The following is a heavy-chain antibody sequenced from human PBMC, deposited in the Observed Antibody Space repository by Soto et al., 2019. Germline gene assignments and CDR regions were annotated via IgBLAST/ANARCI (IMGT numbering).Heavy chain of an antibody. Sequence: PSETLSLTCTVSGGSISSYYWSWIRQPPGKGLEWIGYIYYSGSTNYNPSLKSRVTISVDTSKNQFSLKLSSVTAADTAVYYCARGSAYYYDSSGYYPPYGMDVWGQGTTVTVSS. V-gene: IGHV4-59*01. J-gene: IGHJ6*02. CDR1: GGSISSYY. CDR3: ARGSAYYYDSSGYYPPYGMDV. D-gene: IGHD3-22*01. CDR2: IYYSGST.